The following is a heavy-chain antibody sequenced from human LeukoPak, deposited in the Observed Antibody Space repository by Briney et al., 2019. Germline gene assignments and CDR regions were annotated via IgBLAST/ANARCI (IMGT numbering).Heavy chain of an antibody. CDR1: GGAISSSSHY. D-gene: IGHD4-17*01. V-gene: IGHV4-39*01. CDR3: ARNTTVTDWYFDL. J-gene: IGHJ2*01. Sequence: SETLSLTCTVSGGAISSSSHYWGWLRQSPGKGLEWLGSIYHSGSTVYNPSLKSRVAISVDTSRNPFSLKVSSVTASDTAVYYCARNTTVTDWYFDLWGRGTLVTVSS. CDR2: IYHSGST.